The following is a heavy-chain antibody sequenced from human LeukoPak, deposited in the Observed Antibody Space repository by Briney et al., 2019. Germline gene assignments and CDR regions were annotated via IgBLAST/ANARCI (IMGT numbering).Heavy chain of an antibody. Sequence: GGSLRLSCAASGFTFSSYAMSSVRQAPGKGLEWVSAISGSGGSTYYADSVKGRFTISRDNSKNTLYLQMNSLRAEDTAVYYCAKYLTRWLVPHDAFDIWGQGTMVTASS. D-gene: IGHD6-19*01. V-gene: IGHV3-23*01. CDR2: ISGSGGST. CDR3: AKYLTRWLVPHDAFDI. CDR1: GFTFSSYA. J-gene: IGHJ3*02.